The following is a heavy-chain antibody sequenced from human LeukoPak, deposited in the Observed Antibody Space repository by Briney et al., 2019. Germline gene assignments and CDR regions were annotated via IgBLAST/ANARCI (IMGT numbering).Heavy chain of an antibody. CDR1: GYTFTSYG. CDR3: ARDFDPSTVTTPLPFDY. D-gene: IGHD4-17*01. J-gene: IGHJ4*02. Sequence: ASVKVSCKASGYTFTSYGISWVRQAPGQGLEWMGWISAYNGNTNYAQKLQGRVTMTTDTSTSTAYMELRSLRSDDTAVYYCARDFDPSTVTTPLPFDYWGQGTLVTVSS. CDR2: ISAYNGNT. V-gene: IGHV1-18*01.